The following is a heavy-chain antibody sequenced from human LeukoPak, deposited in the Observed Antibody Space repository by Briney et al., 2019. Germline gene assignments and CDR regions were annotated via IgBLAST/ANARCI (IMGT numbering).Heavy chain of an antibody. V-gene: IGHV3-30*04. Sequence: GGSLRLSCAASGFTFSSYAMHWVRQAPGKGLEWVAVISYDGSNKYYADSVKGRFTISRDNSKNTLYLQMNSLRAEDTAVYYCARGAPEYCSSTSCYSYYGMDVWGQGTTVTVSS. CDR3: ARGAPEYCSSTSCYSYYGMDV. D-gene: IGHD2-2*02. CDR1: GFTFSSYA. CDR2: ISYDGSNK. J-gene: IGHJ6*02.